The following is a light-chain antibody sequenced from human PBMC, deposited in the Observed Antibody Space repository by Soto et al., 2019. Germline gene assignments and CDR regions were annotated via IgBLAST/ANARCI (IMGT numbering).Light chain of an antibody. J-gene: IGLJ2*01. CDR2: ADN. V-gene: IGLV1-40*01. CDR3: QSYETSLSGAI. Sequence: QSVLTQTPSVSGAPGQKITMSCTGSSSNIGAGYDVHWYQQVPGAAPRLLIYADNNRPSVVPDRFSASKSGTSASLAITGLRGEDEANYYGQSYETSLSGAIFGAGTKLTVL. CDR1: SSNIGAGYD.